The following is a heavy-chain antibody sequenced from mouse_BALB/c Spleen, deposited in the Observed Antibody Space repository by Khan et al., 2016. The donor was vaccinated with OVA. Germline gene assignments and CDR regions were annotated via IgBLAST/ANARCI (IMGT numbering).Heavy chain of an antibody. J-gene: IGHJ2*01. CDR2: ISYSGNT. CDR3: ARVYGGGFDY. CDR1: GYSITSDYA. V-gene: IGHV3-2*02. Sequence: VQLKESGPGLVKPSQSLSLTCTVTGYSITSDYAWNWIRQFPGNKLEWMGFISYSGNTNYNPSLKSRISITRDTSKNQFFLQLNSVTTEDTATYYCARVYGGGFDYWGQGTTLTGSS. D-gene: IGHD1-1*01.